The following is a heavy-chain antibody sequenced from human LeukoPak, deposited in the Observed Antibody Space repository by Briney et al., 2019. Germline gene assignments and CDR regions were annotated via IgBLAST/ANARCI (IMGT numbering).Heavy chain of an antibody. J-gene: IGHJ4*02. Sequence: GGSLRLSCAASGFTFNNYAMNWVRQAPGKGLEWVSGIRWNSAGIAYADSVKGRFTISRDNAKNSLYLQLNSLRAEDTALYYCANGDDSSGYYYSWTYWGQGTLVTVSS. D-gene: IGHD3-22*01. CDR1: GFTFNNYA. CDR2: IRWNSAGI. CDR3: ANGDDSSGYYYSWTY. V-gene: IGHV3-9*01.